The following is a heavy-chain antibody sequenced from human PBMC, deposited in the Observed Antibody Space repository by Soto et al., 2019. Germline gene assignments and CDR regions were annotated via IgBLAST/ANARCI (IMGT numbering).Heavy chain of an antibody. CDR3: ARTEVLRYFDWLPDYYYYGMDV. J-gene: IGHJ6*02. Sequence: SVKVSCKASGGTFSSYAISWVRQAPGQGLEWMGGIIPIFGTANYAQKFQGRVTITADESTSTAYMELSSLRSEDTAVYYCARTEVLRYFDWLPDYYYYGMDVWGQGTTVTVSS. CDR1: GGTFSSYA. V-gene: IGHV1-69*13. CDR2: IIPIFGTA. D-gene: IGHD3-9*01.